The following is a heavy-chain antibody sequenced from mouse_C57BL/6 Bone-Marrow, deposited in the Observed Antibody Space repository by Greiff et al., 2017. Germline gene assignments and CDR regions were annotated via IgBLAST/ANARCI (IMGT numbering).Heavy chain of an antibody. J-gene: IGHJ3*01. Sequence: EVQLQESGPGLVKPSQSLSLTCSVTGYSITSGYYWNWIRQFPGNKLEWMGYISYDGSTNYNPSLKNRTSITRDTSKNQFFLKLNSVTTEDTATYYCARDSLCYCGSSPFAYWGQGTLVTVSA. D-gene: IGHD1-1*01. CDR3: ARDSLCYCGSSPFAY. V-gene: IGHV3-6*01. CDR1: GYSITSGYY. CDR2: ISYDGST.